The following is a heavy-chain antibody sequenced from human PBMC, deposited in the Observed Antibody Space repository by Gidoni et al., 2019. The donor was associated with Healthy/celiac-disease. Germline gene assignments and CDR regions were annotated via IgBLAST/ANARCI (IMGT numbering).Heavy chain of an antibody. CDR2: IYYSGST. V-gene: IGHV4-59*01. J-gene: IGHJ4*02. CDR3: ARAPTRISRFDY. Sequence: QVQLQESGPGLVKPSETLSLTCTVPGGSISSYYWSWIRQTPGKGLEWIGYIYYSGSTDYNPPLKSRVTISVDTTKNQFSLKLSSLAAADTAMYCCARAPTRISRFDYWGQGTLVTVSS. CDR1: GGSISSYY.